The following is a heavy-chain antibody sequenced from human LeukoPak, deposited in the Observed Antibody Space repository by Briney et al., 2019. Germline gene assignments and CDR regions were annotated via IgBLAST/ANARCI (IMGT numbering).Heavy chain of an antibody. Sequence: PGGSLRLSCAASGFTFSDYGMHWVRQAPGKGLEWVAVIWYDGTNRYYTDSVKGRFIISRDNSKNTLYLQMNRLRIEDTAVYYCARDLRMSTTDGYSDYWGQGALVTVSS. D-gene: IGHD1-1*01. CDR2: IWYDGTNR. J-gene: IGHJ4*02. CDR1: GFTFSDYG. V-gene: IGHV3-33*01. CDR3: ARDLRMSTTDGYSDY.